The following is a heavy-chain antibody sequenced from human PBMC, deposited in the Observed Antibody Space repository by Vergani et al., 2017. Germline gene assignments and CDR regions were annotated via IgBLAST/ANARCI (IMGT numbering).Heavy chain of an antibody. Sequence: VQLVQSGAEVKKPGSSVKVSCKASGGTFSSYPMRWVRQAPGKGLEWVSDISGSGGSTYYADSVKGRFTISRDNSKNTLYLQMNSLRAEDTAVYYCAKYTELRFLEWFYDYWGQGTLVTVSS. D-gene: IGHD3-3*01. CDR3: AKYTELRFLEWFYDY. CDR2: ISGSGGST. J-gene: IGHJ4*02. V-gene: IGHV3-23*04. CDR1: GGTFSSYP.